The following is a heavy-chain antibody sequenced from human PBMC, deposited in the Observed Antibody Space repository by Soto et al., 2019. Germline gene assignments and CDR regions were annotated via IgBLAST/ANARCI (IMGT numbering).Heavy chain of an antibody. Sequence: EVQLVESGGGLGQPGGSLRLSCVGSGFTFSSYWMRWVRQVPGKGPVWVSRINSDGSASSYADFVKGRFTVSRDNAKNKLYLEMNSLSAEDTAVYYCTSGGYSYGWGYWGQGTLVTVSS. CDR3: TSGGYSYGWGY. CDR1: GFTFSSYW. CDR2: INSDGSAS. V-gene: IGHV3-74*01. J-gene: IGHJ4*02. D-gene: IGHD5-18*01.